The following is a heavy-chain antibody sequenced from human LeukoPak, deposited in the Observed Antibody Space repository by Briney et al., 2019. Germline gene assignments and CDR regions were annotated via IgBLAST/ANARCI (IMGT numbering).Heavy chain of an antibody. D-gene: IGHD6-13*01. J-gene: IGHJ4*02. Sequence: PGGSLRLSCAASGFTFSSYGMHWVRQAPGKGLEWVAVMSYDGRNKYYADSVKGRFTISRDNSKNTLYLQMNSLRVEDTAVYYCASHWAQQVISDYWGQGTLVTVSS. CDR1: GFTFSSYG. CDR3: ASHWAQQVISDY. CDR2: MSYDGRNK. V-gene: IGHV3-30*03.